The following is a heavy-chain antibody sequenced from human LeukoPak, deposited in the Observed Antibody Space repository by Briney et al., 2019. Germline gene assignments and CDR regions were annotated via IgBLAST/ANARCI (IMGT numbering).Heavy chain of an antibody. CDR1: GFTFSSYE. Sequence: GGSLRLSCAASGFTFSSYEMNWVRQAPGKGLEWVSYISSSGSTIYYADSVKGRFTISRDNAKNSLYLQMNSLRAEDTAVYYCAGVGNNGAVDAFDIWGQGTMVTVSS. J-gene: IGHJ3*02. D-gene: IGHD2-8*01. CDR2: ISSSGSTI. V-gene: IGHV3-48*03. CDR3: AGVGNNGAVDAFDI.